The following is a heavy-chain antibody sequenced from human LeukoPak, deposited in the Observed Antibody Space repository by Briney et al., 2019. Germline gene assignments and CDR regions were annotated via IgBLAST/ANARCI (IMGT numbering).Heavy chain of an antibody. CDR2: ITSNGGST. D-gene: IGHD2-2*01. Sequence: GGSLRLSCSASGFPLSSYDMNCVREAPGKGLEYVSAITSNGGSTYYADSVKGRFTISRDNSKNTLYLQMSSLRAEDTAVYYCVKGRCSGSSCYGGDYWGQGTLVTVSS. CDR1: GFPLSSYD. J-gene: IGHJ4*02. CDR3: VKGRCSGSSCYGGDY. V-gene: IGHV3-64D*06.